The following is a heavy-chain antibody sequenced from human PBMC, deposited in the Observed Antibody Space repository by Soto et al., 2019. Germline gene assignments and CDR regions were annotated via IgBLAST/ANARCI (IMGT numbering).Heavy chain of an antibody. CDR2: IGRVSTDI. Sequence: QLVESGGGLVKPGGSLRLSCVASGFPFSSFSLNWIRQAPGKGLEWVSSIGRVSTDIYYADSVRGRFTVSRDNAKNSVYLQMHGLTAEDSGIYYCARVTAGSGSYQIDLWGQGTLVTVSS. J-gene: IGHJ4*02. D-gene: IGHD3-10*01. CDR1: GFPFSSFS. CDR3: ARVTAGSGSYQIDL. V-gene: IGHV3-21*02.